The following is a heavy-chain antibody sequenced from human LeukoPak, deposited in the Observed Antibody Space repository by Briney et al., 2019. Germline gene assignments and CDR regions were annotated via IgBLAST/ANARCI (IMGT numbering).Heavy chain of an antibody. J-gene: IGHJ4*01. Sequence: GGSLRLSCEASGFTLSDYHMSWIRQAPGKGLEWVSQISSSAYTMHHANSVKGRFTISRDNAKNSLSLHMNSLRADDTAVYYCARLNGHYSRGVDYWGQGTLVTVSS. V-gene: IGHV3-11*01. D-gene: IGHD2-15*01. CDR2: ISSSAYTM. CDR1: GFTLSDYH. CDR3: ARLNGHYSRGVDY.